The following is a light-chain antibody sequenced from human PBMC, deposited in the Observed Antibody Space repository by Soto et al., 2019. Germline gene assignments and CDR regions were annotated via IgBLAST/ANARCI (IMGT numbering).Light chain of an antibody. J-gene: IGKJ4*01. Sequence: EIVMTQSPATLSVSPGERATLSCRASQSVSSNLACYQQKPGQAPRLLLYGASTRATGIPARFSGSGSGTDFTLTISSLQSEDCAVYYCQQYNTWPPLTFGGETKVEIK. CDR1: QSVSSN. CDR2: GAS. V-gene: IGKV3-15*01. CDR3: QQYNTWPPLT.